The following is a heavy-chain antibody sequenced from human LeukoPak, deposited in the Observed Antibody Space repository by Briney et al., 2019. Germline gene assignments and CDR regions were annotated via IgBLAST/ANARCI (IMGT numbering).Heavy chain of an antibody. D-gene: IGHD6-19*01. CDR1: GFTFSSYW. V-gene: IGHV3-7*01. Sequence: GGSLRLSCAASGFTFSSYWISWVHQAPGKGLEWVANIKQDGSEKYDVDSVKGRFTISRDNAKNSLYLQMNSLRAEDTAVYYCARVHSSGWSARFYYYYMDVWGKGTTVTISS. J-gene: IGHJ6*03. CDR3: ARVHSSGWSARFYYYYMDV. CDR2: IKQDGSEK.